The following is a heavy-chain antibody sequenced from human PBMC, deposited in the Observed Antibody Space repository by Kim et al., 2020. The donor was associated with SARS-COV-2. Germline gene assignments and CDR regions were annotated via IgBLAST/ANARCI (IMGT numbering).Heavy chain of an antibody. CDR3: ASFITKGGYGHGLGEDYYGMDV. CDR1: GGSISSYY. J-gene: IGHJ6*02. Sequence: SETLSLTCTVSGGSISSYYWSWIRQPPGKGLEWIGYIYYSGSTNYNPSLKSRVTISVDTSKNQFSLKLSSVTAADTAVYYCASFITKGGYGHGLGEDYYGMDVWGQGTTVTVSS. V-gene: IGHV4-59*01. D-gene: IGHD5-12*01. CDR2: IYYSGST.